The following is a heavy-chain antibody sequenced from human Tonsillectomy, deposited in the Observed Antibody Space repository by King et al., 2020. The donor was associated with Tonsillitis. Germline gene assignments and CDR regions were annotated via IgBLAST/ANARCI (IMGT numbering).Heavy chain of an antibody. J-gene: IGHJ5*02. CDR2: INHSGST. Sequence: VQLQQWGAGLLKPSETLSLTCAVYGGSFSGYYWSWIRQPPGKGLEWIGEINHSGSTNYNPSLKSRVTISVDTSKNQFSLKLRSVTAADTAVYYCARGGLMVVVSATNWFDPWGQGTPVTVSS. CDR1: GGSFSGYY. V-gene: IGHV4-34*01. D-gene: IGHD2-15*01. CDR3: ARGGLMVVVSATNWFDP.